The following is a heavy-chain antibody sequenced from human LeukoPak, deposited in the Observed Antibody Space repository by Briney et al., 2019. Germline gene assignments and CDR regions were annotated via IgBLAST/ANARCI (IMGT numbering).Heavy chain of an antibody. Sequence: ASVKVSCKASGGTFSSYAISWVRQAPGQGLEWMGRIIPILGIANYAQKFQGRVTITADKSTTTAYMELSSLRSEDTAVYYCARGRDSSGSDAFDIWGQGTMVTVSS. CDR2: IIPILGIA. J-gene: IGHJ3*02. V-gene: IGHV1-69*04. CDR3: ARGRDSSGSDAFDI. CDR1: GGTFSSYA. D-gene: IGHD3-22*01.